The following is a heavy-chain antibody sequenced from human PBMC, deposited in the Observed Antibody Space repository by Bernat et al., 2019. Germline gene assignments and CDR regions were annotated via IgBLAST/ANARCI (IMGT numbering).Heavy chain of an antibody. D-gene: IGHD6-6*01. CDR2: INPSGGTT. CDR1: GYTFISYS. CDR3: ARDFSSSPASSDY. J-gene: IGHJ4*02. V-gene: IGHV1-46*01. Sequence: QAQLVQSGAEEKKPGASVKVSCKASGYTFISYSMHWVRQAPGQGLEWMGIINPSGGTTTYAQNFQGRVTMSSDTSTSTVSMELSSLRSEDTAVYYCARDFSSSPASSDYWGQGTLVTVSS.